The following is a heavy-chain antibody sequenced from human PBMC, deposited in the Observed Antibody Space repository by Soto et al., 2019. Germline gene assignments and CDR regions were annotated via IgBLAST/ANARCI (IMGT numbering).Heavy chain of an antibody. J-gene: IGHJ4*02. D-gene: IGHD6-19*01. CDR3: ASGYQSAVAGTGFDY. CDR2: ISGSGGST. Sequence: PGGSLRLSCAASGFTFSSYAMSWVRQAPGKGLEWVSAISGSGGSTYYADSVKGRFTISRDNSKNTLYLQMNSLRAEDTAVYYCASGYQSAVAGTGFDYWGQGTLVTVSS. CDR1: GFTFSSYA. V-gene: IGHV3-23*01.